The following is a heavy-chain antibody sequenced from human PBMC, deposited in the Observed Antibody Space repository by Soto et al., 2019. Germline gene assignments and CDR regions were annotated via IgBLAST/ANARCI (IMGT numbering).Heavy chain of an antibody. Sequence: GGSLRLSCVASGFCLRDFGMHWVRQAPGKGLEWVSVIWYDGSNKYYAGSVKGRFTISRDNSKNTLYLQMNSLRAEDTAVYYCAKDDKRGIAAAFDAFDIWAQGTMVTVSS. J-gene: IGHJ3*02. CDR1: GFCLRDFG. CDR3: AKDDKRGIAAAFDAFDI. V-gene: IGHV3-33*06. D-gene: IGHD6-13*01. CDR2: IWYDGSNK.